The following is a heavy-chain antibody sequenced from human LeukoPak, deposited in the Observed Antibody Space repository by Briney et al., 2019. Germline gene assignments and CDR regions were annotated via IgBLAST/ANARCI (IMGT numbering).Heavy chain of an antibody. Sequence: GGSLRLSCASSGFTFDDYAMHWVRQAPGKGLEWVSGISWNSGSIGYADSVKGRFTISRDNAKNSLYLQMNSLRAEDTALYYCAKDILGSYYAFDIWGQGTMVTVSS. CDR1: GFTFDDYA. J-gene: IGHJ3*02. CDR3: AKDILGSYYAFDI. D-gene: IGHD1-26*01. V-gene: IGHV3-9*01. CDR2: ISWNSGSI.